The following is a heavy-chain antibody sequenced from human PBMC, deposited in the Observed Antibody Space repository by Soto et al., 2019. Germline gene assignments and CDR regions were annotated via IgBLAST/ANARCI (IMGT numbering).Heavy chain of an antibody. D-gene: IGHD2-2*01. Sequence: PSETLSLTCAVYGGSFSGYYWSWIRQPPGKGLEWIGEINHSGSTNYNPSLKSRVTISVDTSKNQFSLKLSSVTAADTAVYYCARAREGYCSSTSCYDYFDYWGQGTLVTVSS. CDR2: INHSGST. J-gene: IGHJ4*02. CDR3: ARAREGYCSSTSCYDYFDY. CDR1: GGSFSGYY. V-gene: IGHV4-34*01.